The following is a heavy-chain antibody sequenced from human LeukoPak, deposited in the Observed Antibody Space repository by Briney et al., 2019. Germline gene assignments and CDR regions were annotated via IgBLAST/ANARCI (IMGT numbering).Heavy chain of an antibody. D-gene: IGHD3-22*01. Sequence: GGSLRLSCAASGFTFSNAWMSWVRQAPGKGLEWVGRIKSKTDGGTTDYAAPVKGRFTISRDDSKNTLYLQMNSLKTEDTAVYYCTTYLFYSSGYVLSDYWGLGTLVTVYS. CDR3: TTYLFYSSGYVLSDY. CDR2: IKSKTDGGTT. CDR1: GFTFSNAW. V-gene: IGHV3-15*01. J-gene: IGHJ4*02.